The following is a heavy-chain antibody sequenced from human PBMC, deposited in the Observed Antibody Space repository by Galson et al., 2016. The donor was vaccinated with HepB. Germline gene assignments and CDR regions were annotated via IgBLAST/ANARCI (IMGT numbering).Heavy chain of an antibody. J-gene: IGHJ1*01. Sequence: SLRLSCAASGFTFSSYGIHWVRQAPGKGLEWVAVISYDGNNKYYADSVKGRFTISRDNSKNTLYLQMSSLRAEDTAVYYCAKDRDSNWYEKYFQHWGQGTLVTVSS. CDR3: AKDRDSNWYEKYFQH. CDR2: ISYDGNNK. V-gene: IGHV3-30*18. CDR1: GFTFSSYG. D-gene: IGHD6-13*01.